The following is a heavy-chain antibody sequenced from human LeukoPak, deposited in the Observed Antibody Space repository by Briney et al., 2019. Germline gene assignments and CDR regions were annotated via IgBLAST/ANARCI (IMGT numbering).Heavy chain of an antibody. J-gene: IGHJ4*02. V-gene: IGHV3-7*04. CDR2: INQDGSEK. CDR1: GFSFTSYY. CDR3: ARVGGAWFSDY. Sequence: GGSLRLSCAASGFSFTSYYLTWFRRAPGKGLEWVANINQDGSEKYYVDSVRGRFTISRDNAKNSLYLQMNSLRAEDTAVYCCARVGGAWFSDYWGQGTLVTVSS. D-gene: IGHD3-9*01.